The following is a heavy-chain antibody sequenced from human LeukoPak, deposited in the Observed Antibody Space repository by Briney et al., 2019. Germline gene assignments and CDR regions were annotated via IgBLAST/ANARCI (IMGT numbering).Heavy chain of an antibody. D-gene: IGHD2-15*01. J-gene: IGHJ5*02. Sequence: SETLSLTCTVSGGSISSYYWSWIRQPPGKGLEWIGYIYYSGSTNYNPSLKGRVTISVDASKNQFSLKLSSVTAADTAVYYCARRVNCSGGSCYGLNNWFDPWGQGTLVTVSS. CDR2: IYYSGST. V-gene: IGHV4-59*08. CDR3: ARRVNCSGGSCYGLNNWFDP. CDR1: GGSISSYY.